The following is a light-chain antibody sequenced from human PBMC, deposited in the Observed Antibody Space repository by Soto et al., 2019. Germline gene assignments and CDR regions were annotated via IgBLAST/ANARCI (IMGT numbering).Light chain of an antibody. CDR1: QSVTSSY. V-gene: IGKV3-20*01. CDR3: QQYGSSPRN. CDR2: GAS. J-gene: IGKJ2*01. Sequence: ELVLTQSQGTLSLSPGERATLSCRASQSVTSSYLAWYQQKPGQAPRHLIYGASSRATGIPDRFSGSGSGTDFTLTINRLKPEDLAVYFCQQYGSSPRNFGQGTKLEIK.